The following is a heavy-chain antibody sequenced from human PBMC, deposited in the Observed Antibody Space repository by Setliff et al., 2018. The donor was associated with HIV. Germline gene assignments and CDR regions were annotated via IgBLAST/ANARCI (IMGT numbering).Heavy chain of an antibody. Sequence: PSETLSLTCSVSGVSMTNNYWTWIRQSPGKGLEWIGYVHYSGNTRYNPSLKSRVTISVDTSKNKFSLKLSSVTAADTAVYYCAREKVAWTVSDSFFEFWGQGVPVTVSS. CDR3: AREKVAWTVSDSFFEF. CDR2: VHYSGNT. V-gene: IGHV4-59*01. D-gene: IGHD2-15*01. J-gene: IGHJ4*02. CDR1: GVSMTNNY.